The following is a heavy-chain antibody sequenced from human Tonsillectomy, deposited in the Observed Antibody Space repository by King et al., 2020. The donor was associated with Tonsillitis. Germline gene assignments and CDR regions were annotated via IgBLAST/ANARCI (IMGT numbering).Heavy chain of an antibody. Sequence: VQLVESGGGLVKPGGSLRLSCAASGFTFSNAWMSWVRQAPGKGLEWVGRIKSKIDGGTTDYAAPVKGRFSILRDDSKNTLYLQMNSLKTEDTAVYYCTTEIWFGELVRDYWGQGTLVTVSS. CDR3: TTEIWFGELVRDY. CDR1: GFTFSNAW. D-gene: IGHD3-10*01. V-gene: IGHV3-15*01. CDR2: IKSKIDGGTT. J-gene: IGHJ4*02.